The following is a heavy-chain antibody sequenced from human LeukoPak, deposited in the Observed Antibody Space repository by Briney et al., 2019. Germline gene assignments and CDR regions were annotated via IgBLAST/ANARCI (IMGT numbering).Heavy chain of an antibody. CDR2: INPNSGGT. D-gene: IGHD5-12*01. J-gene: IGHJ4*02. V-gene: IGHV1-2*06. CDR1: GYTFNGYY. CDR3: ARDRRGYSGYDMN. Sequence: ASVKVSCKVSGYTFNGYYMQWVRQAPAQGPEWMGRINPNSGGTDSAQKFQGRVTMTIDTSINTAYMELSSLTSDDTAVYYCARDRRGYSGYDMNWGQGTLVTVSS.